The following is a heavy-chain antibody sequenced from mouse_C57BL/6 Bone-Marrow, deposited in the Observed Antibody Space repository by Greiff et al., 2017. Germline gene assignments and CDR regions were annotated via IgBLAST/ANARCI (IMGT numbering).Heavy chain of an antibody. V-gene: IGHV1-78*01. Sequence: VKLQESDAELVKPGASVKISCKVSGYTFTDHTIHWMKQRPEQGLEWIGYIYPRDGSNKYNEKFKGKATLTADKSSSTAYMQLNSLTSEDSAVYFWAREYYGSSSSWFAYWGQGPLGTFAA. J-gene: IGHJ3*01. CDR3: AREYYGSSSSWFAY. CDR1: GYTFTDHT. CDR2: IYPRDGSN. D-gene: IGHD1-1*01.